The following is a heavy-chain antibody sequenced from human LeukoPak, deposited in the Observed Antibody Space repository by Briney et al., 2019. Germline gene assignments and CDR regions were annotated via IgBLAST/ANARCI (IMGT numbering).Heavy chain of an antibody. Sequence: SETLSLTCTVSGGSISSYHWTWIRQPAGKGLEWIGRIYTSGGTNYNPSLKSRVTMSVDTSKNQFSLKLSSVTAADTAVYHCAINSWNNYYYFDYWGQGTLVTVSS. CDR3: AINSWNNYYYFDY. J-gene: IGHJ4*02. CDR1: GGSISSYH. D-gene: IGHD3-3*01. V-gene: IGHV4-4*07. CDR2: IYTSGGT.